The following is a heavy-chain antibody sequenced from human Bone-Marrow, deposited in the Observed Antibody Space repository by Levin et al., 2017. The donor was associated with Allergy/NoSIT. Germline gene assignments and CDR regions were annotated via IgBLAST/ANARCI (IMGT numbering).Heavy chain of an antibody. J-gene: IGHJ3*02. Sequence: PGGSLRLSCAASGFTVSTNYMTWVRQAPGKGLEWVSNFYSGGTTYYTDSVKGRFTISRDNSRNTLYLQMNSLRAEDTAVYYCARYYDSSGPTPGGLDIWGQGTKVTVSS. CDR3: ARYYDSSGPTPGGLDI. D-gene: IGHD3-22*01. V-gene: IGHV3-53*01. CDR1: GFTVSTNY. CDR2: FYSGGTT.